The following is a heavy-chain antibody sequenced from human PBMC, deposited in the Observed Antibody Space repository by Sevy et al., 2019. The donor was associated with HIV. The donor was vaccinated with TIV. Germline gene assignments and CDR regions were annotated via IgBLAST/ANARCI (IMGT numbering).Heavy chain of an antibody. J-gene: IGHJ4*01. CDR3: ARSSNGALDY. Sequence: GGSLRLSCAASGFTFSRYWMSWVRQAPGKGLEWVASIKEDGSEENYVDSVRGRITISRDNAKNSLYLQMNSLRAEDTAVYYCARSSNGALDYWGQGTLVTVSS. V-gene: IGHV3-7*01. CDR2: IKEDGSEE. D-gene: IGHD2-2*01. CDR1: GFTFSRYW.